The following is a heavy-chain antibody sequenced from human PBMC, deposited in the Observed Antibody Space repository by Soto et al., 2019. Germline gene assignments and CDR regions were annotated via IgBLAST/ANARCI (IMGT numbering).Heavy chain of an antibody. CDR3: ATSYGSGYRAFDY. CDR2: VNPILSMS. Sequence: QVQLVQSGAEVKRPGSSVKVSCKASGDTFSFHSINWVRQAPGLGLEWMGRVNPILSMSNYAQRFQGRVTRTADKSTSTAYMELSGLRSEDTAMYYCATSYGSGYRAFDYWGQGALVTVSS. J-gene: IGHJ4*02. D-gene: IGHD3-10*01. CDR1: GDTFSFHS. V-gene: IGHV1-69*04.